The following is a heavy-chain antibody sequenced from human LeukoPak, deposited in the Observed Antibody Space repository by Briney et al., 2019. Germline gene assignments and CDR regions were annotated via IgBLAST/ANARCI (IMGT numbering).Heavy chain of an antibody. CDR3: ARDQYYYDSSGYAGDAFDI. CDR2: ISGSGKTI. D-gene: IGHD3-22*01. CDR1: GFSFSSYN. J-gene: IGHJ3*02. Sequence: GGSLRLSCAASGFSFSSYNINWVRQAPGKGLEWVSYISGSGKTIYYADSVKGRFTISRDNAKNSLYLQMNSLRAEDTAVYYCARDQYYYDSSGYAGDAFDIWGQGTMVTVSS. V-gene: IGHV3-48*04.